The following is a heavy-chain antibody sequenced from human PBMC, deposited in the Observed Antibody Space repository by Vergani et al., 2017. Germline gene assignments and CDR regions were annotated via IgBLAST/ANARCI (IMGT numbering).Heavy chain of an antibody. J-gene: IGHJ4*02. CDR2: ISSSSSYI. V-gene: IGHV3-21*01. CDR3: ARGRSSGSYAQYYFDY. CDR1: GFTFSSYS. Sequence: EVQLVESGGGLVKLGGSLRLSCAASGFTFSSYSMNWVRQAPGKGLEWVSSISSSSSYIYYADSVKGRFNISRDNAKNSLYLQMNSLRAEDTAVYYCARGRSSGSYAQYYFDYWGQGTLVTVSS. D-gene: IGHD3-10*01.